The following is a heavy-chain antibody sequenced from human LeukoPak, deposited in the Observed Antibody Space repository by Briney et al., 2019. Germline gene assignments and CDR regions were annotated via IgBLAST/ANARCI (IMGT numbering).Heavy chain of an antibody. J-gene: IGHJ4*02. CDR3: ARSPLISSGWLGLDS. CDR1: GGSISGYY. CDR2: SGSL. V-gene: IGHV4-59*01. D-gene: IGHD6-19*01. Sequence: PSETLSLTCTVSGGSISGYYWSWIRQAPGKGLEWIDSGSLNYNPSLKSRVTIAVDTSENQFSLKLTSVTAADTAVYYCARSPLISSGWLGLDSWGQGILVTVSS.